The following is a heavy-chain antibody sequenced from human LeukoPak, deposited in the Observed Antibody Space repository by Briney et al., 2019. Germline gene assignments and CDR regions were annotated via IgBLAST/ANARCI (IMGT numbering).Heavy chain of an antibody. Sequence: GGSLRLSCAASGFTFSSYSMNWVRQAPGKGLEWVSSISSSSSYIYYADSVKGRFTISRDNAKNSLYLQMNSLRAEDTAVYYCARDGELELRSDAFDIWGQGTMVTVSS. V-gene: IGHV3-21*01. D-gene: IGHD1-7*01. J-gene: IGHJ3*02. CDR3: ARDGELELRSDAFDI. CDR2: ISSSSSYI. CDR1: GFTFSSYS.